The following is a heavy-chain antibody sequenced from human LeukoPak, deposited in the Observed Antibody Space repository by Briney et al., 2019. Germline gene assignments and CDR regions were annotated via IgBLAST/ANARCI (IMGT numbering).Heavy chain of an antibody. D-gene: IGHD3-16*01. CDR1: GFTFNNYA. J-gene: IGHJ4*02. CDR3: IADTAGDLAF. V-gene: IGHV3-9*01. CDR2: ILSNSAAI. Sequence: HPGRSLRLSCATSGFTFNNYALHWVRQAPGKGLEWVSGILSNSAAIGYGDSVKGRFTISRDAATNSLYLQMNSLKIEDTALYYCIADTAGDLAFWGQGTLAIVSS.